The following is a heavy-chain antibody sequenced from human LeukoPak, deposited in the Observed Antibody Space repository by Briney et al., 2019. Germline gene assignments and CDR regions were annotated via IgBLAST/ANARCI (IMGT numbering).Heavy chain of an antibody. CDR3: ARAGRYSSSSKADY. CDR1: GYTFTGYY. Sequence: ASVKVSCKASGYTFTGYYMHWVRQAPGQGLEWMGWINPNSGGTNYAQKFQGGVTMTRDTSISTAYMELSRLRSDDTAVYYCARAGRYSSSSKADYWGQGTLVTVSS. J-gene: IGHJ4*02. D-gene: IGHD6-6*01. CDR2: INPNSGGT. V-gene: IGHV1-2*02.